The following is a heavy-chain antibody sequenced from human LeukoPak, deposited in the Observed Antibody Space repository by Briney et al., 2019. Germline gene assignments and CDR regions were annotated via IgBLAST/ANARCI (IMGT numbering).Heavy chain of an antibody. Sequence: PSETLSLTCTVSGYSISSGYYWGWIRQPPGKGLEWIGSIYHSGGTYYNPSLKSRVTISVDTSKNQFSLKLSSVTAADTAVYYCATVAGNYWGQGTLVTVSS. D-gene: IGHD6-19*01. CDR1: GYSISSGYY. V-gene: IGHV4-38-2*02. CDR2: IYHSGGT. CDR3: ATVAGNY. J-gene: IGHJ4*02.